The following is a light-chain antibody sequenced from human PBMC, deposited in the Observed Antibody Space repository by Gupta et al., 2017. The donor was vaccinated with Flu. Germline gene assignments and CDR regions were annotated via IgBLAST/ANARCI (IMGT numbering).Light chain of an antibody. V-gene: IGKV1-39*01. CDR1: QSISSY. CDR2: AAS. CDR3: QQSYSTPIT. J-gene: IGKJ5*01. Sequence: DIQMTQSPSSLSASVGDRVTITCRASQSISSYLNWYQQKPGKAPKFLIYAASSLQSGVPSRFSGSGSGTDFSLTINSLQPEDFAIYYCQQSYSTPITFGQGTRMEI.